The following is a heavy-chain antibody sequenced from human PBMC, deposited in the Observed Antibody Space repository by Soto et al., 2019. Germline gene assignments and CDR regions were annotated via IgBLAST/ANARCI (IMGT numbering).Heavy chain of an antibody. V-gene: IGHV3-23*01. CDR2: ISGSGSTI. J-gene: IGHJ4*02. CDR3: AKVFYYHDSSGYYYFDY. D-gene: IGHD3-22*01. Sequence: GGSLRLSCAASGFTFSSYAVSWVRQAPGKGPEWISSISGSGSTIYYADSVKGRFTISRDNSKNTLYLQMSSLRAEDTAVYYCAKVFYYHDSSGYYYFDYWGQGTLVTVSS. CDR1: GFTFSSYA.